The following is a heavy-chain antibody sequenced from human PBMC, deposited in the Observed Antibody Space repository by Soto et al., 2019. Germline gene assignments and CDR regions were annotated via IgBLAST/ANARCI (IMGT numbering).Heavy chain of an antibody. J-gene: IGHJ6*02. Sequence: PXGSLGLSCAASGFTFSSYSMSWVRQAPGKGLEWVSAISGSGGSTYYADSVKGRFTISRDNSKNTLYLQMNSLRAEDTAVYYCAKVNRSITMVSGVAYYYYGMDVWGQGTTVTVSS. V-gene: IGHV3-23*01. D-gene: IGHD3-10*01. CDR1: GFTFSSYS. CDR3: AKVNRSITMVSGVAYYYYGMDV. CDR2: ISGSGGST.